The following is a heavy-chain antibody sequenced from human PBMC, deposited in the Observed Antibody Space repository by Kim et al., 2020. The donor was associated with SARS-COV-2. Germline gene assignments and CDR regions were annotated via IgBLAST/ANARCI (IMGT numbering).Heavy chain of an antibody. Sequence: PSASTNYNPSHKSRVTISVDTSKNQFSLKLSSVSAAETAVYCGSRDAFDIWGQRTMVTVSS. CDR3: SRDAFDI. CDR2: PSAST. J-gene: IGHJ3*02. V-gene: IGHV4-34*01.